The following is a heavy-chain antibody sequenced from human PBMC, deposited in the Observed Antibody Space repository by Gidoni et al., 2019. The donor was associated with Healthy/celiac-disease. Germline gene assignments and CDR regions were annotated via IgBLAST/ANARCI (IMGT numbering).Heavy chain of an antibody. CDR3: ARDGGLGGSYFSLPDY. CDR1: GFTLSSYG. Sequence: VKLGEYGGGVVPPGRSLRLSCPSPGFTLSSYGMHWVRQAPGKGLEWVAVIWYDGSNKYYADSVEGRFTISRDNSKNTLYLQMNSLRAEDTAVYYCARDGGLGGSYFSLPDYWGQGTLVTVSS. J-gene: IGHJ4*02. CDR2: IWYDGSNK. D-gene: IGHD1-26*01. V-gene: IGHV3-33*01.